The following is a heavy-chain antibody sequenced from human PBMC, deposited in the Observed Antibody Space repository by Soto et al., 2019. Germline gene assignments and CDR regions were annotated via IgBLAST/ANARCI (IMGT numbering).Heavy chain of an antibody. V-gene: IGHV4-59*11. Sequence: EAVCLTGTACGGSMSGHYWSWIRQPPGKGLEYIGYIYYSGDTNYNPSLKSRVTISVDTSKNQFSLKLSSVTAADTAVYYCARGGDGYNDNWFDPWGQGTLVTV. CDR3: ARGGDGYNDNWFDP. J-gene: IGHJ5*02. CDR2: IYYSGDT. D-gene: IGHD5-12*01. CDR1: GGSMSGHY.